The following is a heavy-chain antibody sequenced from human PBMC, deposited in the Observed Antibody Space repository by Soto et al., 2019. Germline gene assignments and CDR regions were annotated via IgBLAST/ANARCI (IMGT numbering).Heavy chain of an antibody. Sequence: QVQLVQSGAEVKNPGASVKVSCKASGYTFTSYDISWVRQAPGQGLEWMGWISTYNGNTNYAQKLQGRVTMTTDTSTSTAYKKLRSRISDNTAVYYCAGGLRVAATRWWFDPWGQGTLVIVSS. J-gene: IGHJ5*02. CDR1: GYTFTSYD. CDR2: ISTYNGNT. V-gene: IGHV1-18*01. CDR3: AGGLRVAATRWWFDP. D-gene: IGHD2-15*01.